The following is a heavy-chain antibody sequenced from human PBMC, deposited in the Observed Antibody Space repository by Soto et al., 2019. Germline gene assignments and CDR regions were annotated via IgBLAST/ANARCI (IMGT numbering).Heavy chain of an antibody. CDR1: GYTFTNYG. D-gene: IGHD2-15*01. Sequence: QAQLAQSGAEVKKPGASVNISCKASGYTFTNYGFIWVRQAPGHGLEWVGWISPYNGKTEYAQKVKGRVTMTRDKPTRTAYMELRSLRSADTSVYYCARDIYGGNCCDAFDIWGQGTRVTVSS. CDR3: ARDIYGGNCCDAFDI. V-gene: IGHV1-18*01. J-gene: IGHJ3*02. CDR2: ISPYNGKT.